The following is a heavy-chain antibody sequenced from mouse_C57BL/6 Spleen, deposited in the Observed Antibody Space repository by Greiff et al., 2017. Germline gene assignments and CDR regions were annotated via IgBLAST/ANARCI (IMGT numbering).Heavy chain of an antibody. CDR2: INPNNGGT. D-gene: IGHD2-3*01. Sequence: VQLKQSGPELVKPGASVKMSCKASGYTFTDYNMHWVKQSHGKSLEWIGYINPNNGGTSYNQKFKGKATLTVNKSSSTAYMELRSLTSEDSAVYYCARGGKWLLRTGYAMDYWGQGTSVTVSS. J-gene: IGHJ4*01. V-gene: IGHV1-22*01. CDR3: ARGGKWLLRTGYAMDY. CDR1: GYTFTDYN.